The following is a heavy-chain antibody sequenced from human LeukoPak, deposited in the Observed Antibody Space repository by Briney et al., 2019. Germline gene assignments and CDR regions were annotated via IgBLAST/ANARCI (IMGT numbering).Heavy chain of an antibody. Sequence: ASVKVSCKASGYTFTSYDINWVRQATGQGLEWMGWMNPNSGNTGYAQKFQGRVTITRNTSISTAYMELSSLRSEDTAVYYCARSPTFRDGYNFWGYPRQYNWFDPWGQGTLVTVSS. J-gene: IGHJ5*02. CDR3: ARSPTFRDGYNFWGYPRQYNWFDP. CDR1: GYTFTSYD. CDR2: MNPNSGNT. D-gene: IGHD5-24*01. V-gene: IGHV1-8*03.